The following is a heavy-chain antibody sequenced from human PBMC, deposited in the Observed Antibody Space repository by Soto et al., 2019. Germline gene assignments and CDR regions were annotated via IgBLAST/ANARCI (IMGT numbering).Heavy chain of an antibody. J-gene: IGHJ5*02. D-gene: IGHD2-2*01. CDR3: ARAPEPTRYCISTSCLQPGWFDP. CDR2: IYHSGST. Sequence: QLQLQESGSGLVKPSQTLSLTCAVSGGSISSGGYSWSWIRQPPGKGLEWIGYIYHSGSTYYNPSLKSRVTISVDRSKNQFSLKLSSVTAADTAVYYCARAPEPTRYCISTSCLQPGWFDPWGQGTLVTVSS. CDR1: GGSISSGGYS. V-gene: IGHV4-30-2*01.